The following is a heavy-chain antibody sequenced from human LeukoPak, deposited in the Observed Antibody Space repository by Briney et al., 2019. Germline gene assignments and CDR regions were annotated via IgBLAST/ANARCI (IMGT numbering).Heavy chain of an antibody. CDR1: GYSFTTYG. J-gene: IGHJ4*02. V-gene: IGHV1-18*01. CDR2: IAYNGNT. D-gene: IGHD6-13*01. Sequence: ASVKVSCKASGYSFTTYGFSWMRQAPGQGLEWMGIIAYNGNTYYAENLQGRVTMTTDSSTNTAYMELRNLRSDDTAVYYCARHSSSWYLYDYWGQGTLVTVSS. CDR3: ARHSSSWYLYDY.